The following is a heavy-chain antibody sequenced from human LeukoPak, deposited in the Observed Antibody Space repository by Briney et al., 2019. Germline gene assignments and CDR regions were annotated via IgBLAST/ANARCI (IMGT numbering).Heavy chain of an antibody. V-gene: IGHV1-69*05. CDR2: IMPLFGTA. CDR1: GGTFNNSA. Sequence: GASVKVSCKTSGGTFNNSAISWVRQAPGQGLEWLGGIMPLFGTAGYAQKFQGRVTITKDESTSTAYMELSSLRSEDTAVYYCARDQGLYYFDYWGQGTLVTVSS. J-gene: IGHJ4*02. D-gene: IGHD3/OR15-3a*01. CDR3: ARDQGLYYFDY.